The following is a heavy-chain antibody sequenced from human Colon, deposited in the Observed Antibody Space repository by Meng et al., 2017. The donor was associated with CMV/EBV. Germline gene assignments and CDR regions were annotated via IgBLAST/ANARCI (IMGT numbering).Heavy chain of an antibody. Sequence: QVQLEHPGTEMKKPGASVNVSFKTPGYTSTANHLHWVRQAPGQGLEWMGWIYPQDGGTYFAQKFQDRVTLTRDTSITTAYMELSGLTSDDTAIYYCVRESWYFDFWGEGTLVTVSS. J-gene: IGHJ4*02. V-gene: IGHV1-2*02. CDR1: GYTSTANH. D-gene: IGHD6-13*01. CDR2: IYPQDGGT. CDR3: VRESWYFDF.